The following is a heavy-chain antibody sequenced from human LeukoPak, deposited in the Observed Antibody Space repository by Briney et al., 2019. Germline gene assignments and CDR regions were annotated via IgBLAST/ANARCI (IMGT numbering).Heavy chain of an antibody. CDR3: ARICVPYYHYYGLDV. CDR2: IWYDGSNK. J-gene: IGHJ6*02. Sequence: PGRSLRLSCAASGFNFSNYGMHWVRQSPGKGLEWVAGIWYDGSNKYYADSVKGRFTISRDNSKNTLYLQMNSLRAEDTAVYYCARICVPYYHYYGLDVWGQGTTVTASS. CDR1: GFNFSNYG. V-gene: IGHV3-33*01.